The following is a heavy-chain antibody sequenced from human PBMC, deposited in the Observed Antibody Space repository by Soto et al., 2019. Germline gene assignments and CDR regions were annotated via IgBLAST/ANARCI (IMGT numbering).Heavy chain of an antibody. CDR2: IYYSGST. V-gene: IGHV4-59*01. CDR3: ARGGGYSYGRNNWFDP. D-gene: IGHD5-18*01. J-gene: IGHJ5*02. Sequence: SETLSLTCTVSGGSISSYYWSWIRQPPGKGLEWIGYIYYSGSTNYNPSLKGRVTISVDTSKNQFSLKLSSVTAADTAVYYCARGGGYSYGRNNWFDPWGQGTLVTVSS. CDR1: GGSISSYY.